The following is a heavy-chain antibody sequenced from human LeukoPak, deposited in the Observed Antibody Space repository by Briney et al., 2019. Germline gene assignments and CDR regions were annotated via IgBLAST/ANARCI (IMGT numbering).Heavy chain of an antibody. CDR2: ISSNGATT. V-gene: IGHV3-64*05. CDR1: GXTFSSYA. Sequence: GGSLRLSWSASGXTFSSYAMHWVRQAPGKGLEYVSAISSNGATTYYADSVKGRFTISRDNSKDTLYFQMSSLRPEDTAVYYCVKIVMAGGYFDYWGQGTLVTVSS. D-gene: IGHD3-16*01. CDR3: VKIVMAGGYFDY. J-gene: IGHJ4*02.